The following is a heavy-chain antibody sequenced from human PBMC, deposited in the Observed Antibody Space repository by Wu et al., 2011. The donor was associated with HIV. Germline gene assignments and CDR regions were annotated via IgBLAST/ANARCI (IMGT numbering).Heavy chain of an antibody. Sequence: QVQLVQSGAGVKKPGAAVKVSCKVSGHTLTQLSMHWVRQAPGKGLEWMGGLDPEDGETIYAQKFQGRVTMTEDTSTDTAYMELSSLRSEDTAVYYCATRGGAIPVRKATYYNVVDVVGPRDHGHRLL. CDR3: ATRGGAIPVRKATYYNVVDV. D-gene: IGHD5-12*01. J-gene: IGHJ6*02. CDR2: LDPEDGET. V-gene: IGHV1-24*01. CDR1: GHTLTQLS.